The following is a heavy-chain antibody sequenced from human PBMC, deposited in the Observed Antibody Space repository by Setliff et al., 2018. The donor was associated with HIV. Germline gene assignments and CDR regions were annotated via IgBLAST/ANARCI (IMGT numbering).Heavy chain of an antibody. V-gene: IGHV4-34*01. CDR2: VHHSGRTT. CDR3: ARDSEPMSGTWYDY. J-gene: IGHJ4*02. Sequence: SETLSLTCAVYGGPFSGYYWGWIRQSPGKGLEWIGEVHHSGRTTNYNPSLKSRVTMSVGTSKYQFSLKSTSVTAADTGTYYCARDSEPMSGTWYDYWGQGTLVT. CDR1: GGPFSGYY. D-gene: IGHD1-1*01.